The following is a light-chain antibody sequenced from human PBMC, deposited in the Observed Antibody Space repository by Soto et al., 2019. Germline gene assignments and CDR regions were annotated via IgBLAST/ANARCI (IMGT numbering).Light chain of an antibody. V-gene: IGLV2-14*03. CDR1: SSDVGGYNY. CDR3: SSYTTSNTRQIV. Sequence: LTQPASVSGSPGQSMTISCTGTSSDVGGYNYVSWYQHHPGKAPKLIIYDVSNRPSGVSIRFSGSKSDNTASLTISGLQPEDEADYHCSSYTTSNTRQIVFGTGTKVTVL. J-gene: IGLJ1*01. CDR2: DVS.